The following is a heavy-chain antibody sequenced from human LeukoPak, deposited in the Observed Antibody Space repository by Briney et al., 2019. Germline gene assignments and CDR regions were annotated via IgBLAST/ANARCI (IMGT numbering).Heavy chain of an antibody. CDR3: ARDESRGPYYFDN. Sequence: GASVKVSCKASGYTFSSYGISWVRQAPGQGLEWMGWISAYNGNRDYTQKLQGRVTMTTDTSTSTAYMELRSLRSDDTAVYYCARDESRGPYYFDNWGQGTLVTVSS. CDR2: ISAYNGNR. V-gene: IGHV1-18*01. CDR1: GYTFSSYG. J-gene: IGHJ4*02.